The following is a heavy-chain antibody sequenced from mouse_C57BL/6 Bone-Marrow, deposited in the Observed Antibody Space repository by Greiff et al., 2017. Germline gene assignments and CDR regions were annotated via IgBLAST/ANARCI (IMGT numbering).Heavy chain of an antibody. CDR2: IDPETGGT. V-gene: IGHV1-15*01. J-gene: IGHJ2*01. CDR1: GYTFTDYE. D-gene: IGHD2-1*01. CDR3: TTLYGNFDY. Sequence: VKLQESGAELVRPGASVTLSCKASGYTFTDYEMHWVKQTPVHGLEWIGAIDPETGGTAYNQKFKGKAILTADKSSSTAYMELRSLTSEDSAVYYCTTLYGNFDYWGQGTTLTVSS.